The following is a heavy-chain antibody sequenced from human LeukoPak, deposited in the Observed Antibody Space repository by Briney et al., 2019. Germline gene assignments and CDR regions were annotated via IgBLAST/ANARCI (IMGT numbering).Heavy chain of an antibody. V-gene: IGHV3-11*01. Sequence: GGSLRLSCAAPGFTFSDYYMSWIRQAPGKGLEWVSYISSSGSTIYYADSVKGRFTISRDNAKNSLYLQMNSLRAEDTAVYYCARSQYDILTGYYRGHFDYWGQGTLVTVSS. CDR1: GFTFSDYY. D-gene: IGHD3-9*01. CDR3: ARSQYDILTGYYRGHFDY. J-gene: IGHJ4*02. CDR2: ISSSGSTI.